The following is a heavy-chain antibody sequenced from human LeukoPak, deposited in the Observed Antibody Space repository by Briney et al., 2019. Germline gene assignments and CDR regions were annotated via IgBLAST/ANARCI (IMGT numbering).Heavy chain of an antibody. Sequence: GGSLRLSCAASGFTFSNYGMHWVRQAPGKGLEWVAVIWYDGSNKYYADSVKGRFTISRDNSKNTLYLQMNSLRAEDTAVYYCARAGTRGSYYANYFDYWGQGTLVTVSS. CDR1: GFTFSNYG. CDR2: IWYDGSNK. J-gene: IGHJ4*02. CDR3: ARAGTRGSYYANYFDY. D-gene: IGHD1-26*01. V-gene: IGHV3-33*01.